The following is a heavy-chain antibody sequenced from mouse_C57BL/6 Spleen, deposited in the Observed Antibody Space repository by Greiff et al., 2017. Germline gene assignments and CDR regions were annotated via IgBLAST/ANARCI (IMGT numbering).Heavy chain of an antibody. CDR1: GYTFTSYW. CDR3: AREDDYDGWYFDV. V-gene: IGHV1-64*01. Sequence: QVQLQQPGAELVKPGASVKLYCKASGYTFTSYWMHWVKQRPGQGLEWIGMIHPNSGSTNYNEKFKSKATLTVDKSSSTAYMQLSSLTSEDSAVYYCAREDDYDGWYFDVWGTGTTVTVSS. D-gene: IGHD2-4*01. CDR2: IHPNSGST. J-gene: IGHJ1*03.